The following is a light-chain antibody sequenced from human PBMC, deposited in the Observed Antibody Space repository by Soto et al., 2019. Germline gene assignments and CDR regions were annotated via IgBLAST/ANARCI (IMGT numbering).Light chain of an antibody. V-gene: IGLV2-23*01. J-gene: IGLJ2*01. CDR2: EGS. CDR3: CSYAGSDTAV. CDR1: SSDVGSSKL. Sequence: QSALTQPASVSGSPGQSITISCTGTSSDVGSSKLVSWYQHHPGKAPKLMIYEGSKRPSGVSNRFSGAKSGNTASLTISGLQAEDEADYYCCSYAGSDTAVFGGGTKVTVL.